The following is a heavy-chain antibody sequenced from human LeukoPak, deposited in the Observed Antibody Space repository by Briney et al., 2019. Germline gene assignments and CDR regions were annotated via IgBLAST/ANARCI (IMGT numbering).Heavy chain of an antibody. CDR1: GFRFSGYS. V-gene: IGHV3-21*01. J-gene: IGHJ5*02. CDR3: ARGSVGYWFDP. Sequence: PGGSLRLSCAASGFRFSGYSMNWVRQSPGKGLEWVSSISDTSRYVYYADSVKGRFIISRDNAKNSLYLQMNSLRADDTAVYYCARGSVGYWFDPWGQGTLVTVSS. CDR2: ISDTSRYV. D-gene: IGHD5/OR15-5a*01.